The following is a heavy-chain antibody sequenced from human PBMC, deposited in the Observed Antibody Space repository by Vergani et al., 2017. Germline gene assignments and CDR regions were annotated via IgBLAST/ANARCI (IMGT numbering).Heavy chain of an antibody. CDR3: ARDRRWELGYFDY. J-gene: IGHJ4*02. D-gene: IGHD1-26*01. CDR2: IYYSGST. V-gene: IGHV4-39*07. CDR1: GGSISSSSYY. Sequence: QLQLQESGPGLVKPSETLSLTCTVSGGSISSSSYYWGWIRQPPGKGLEWIGSIYYSGSTYYNPSLKSRVTISVDTSKNQFSLKLSSVTAADTVVYYCARDRRWELGYFDYWGQGTLVTVSS.